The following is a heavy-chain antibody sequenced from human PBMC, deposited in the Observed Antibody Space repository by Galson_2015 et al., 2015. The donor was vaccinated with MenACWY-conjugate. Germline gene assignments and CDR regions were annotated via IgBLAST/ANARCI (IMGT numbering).Heavy chain of an antibody. V-gene: IGHV3-15*01. CDR3: TTDYFGQYFFGS. D-gene: IGHD2/OR15-2a*01. J-gene: IGHJ4*02. CDR1: GFTFSNAW. CDR2: IKSKTHSGTP. Sequence: SLRLSCAASGFTFSNAWMTWVRQAPGKGLEWVGRIKSKTHSGTPDYAAPVNGRFTISRDDSGNTVYLEMNGLKAEDTGLYYCTTDYFGQYFFGSWGQGTPVTVSS.